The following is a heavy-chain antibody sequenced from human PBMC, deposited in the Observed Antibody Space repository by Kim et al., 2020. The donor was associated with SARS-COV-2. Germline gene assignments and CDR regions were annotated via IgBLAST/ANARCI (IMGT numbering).Heavy chain of an antibody. Sequence: DAVRGRFTISSDNAKNSLYLQMNSLRAEDTAVYYCARDDGSSWYRSGGMDVWGQGTTVTVSS. J-gene: IGHJ6*02. V-gene: IGHV3-11*04. CDR3: ARDDGSSWYRSGGMDV. D-gene: IGHD6-13*01.